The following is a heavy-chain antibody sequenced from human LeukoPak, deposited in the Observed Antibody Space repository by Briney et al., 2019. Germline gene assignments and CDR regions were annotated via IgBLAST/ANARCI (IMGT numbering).Heavy chain of an antibody. CDR1: GYTFTGYY. D-gene: IGHD3-10*01. J-gene: IGHJ4*02. CDR2: MNPNSGNT. CDR3: ARSREVRGFQLGY. V-gene: IGHV1-8*02. Sequence: ASVKVSCKASGYTFTGYYMHWVRQATGQGLEWMGWMNPNSGNTGYAQKFQGRVTMTRNTSISTAYMELSSLRSEDTAVYYCARSREVRGFQLGYWGQGTLVTVSS.